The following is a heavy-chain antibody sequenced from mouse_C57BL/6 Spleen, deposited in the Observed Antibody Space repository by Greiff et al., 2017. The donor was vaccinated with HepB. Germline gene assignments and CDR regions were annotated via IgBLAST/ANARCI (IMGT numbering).Heavy chain of an antibody. V-gene: IGHV1-50*01. J-gene: IGHJ3*01. CDR3: ARDGDSSGYGFAY. Sequence: QVQLQQSGAELVKPGASVKLSCKASGYTFTSYWMQWVKQRPGQGLEWIGEIDPSDSYTNYNQKFKGKATLTVDTSSSTAYMQLSSLTSEDSAVYYCARDGDSSGYGFAYWGQGTLVTVSA. D-gene: IGHD3-2*02. CDR2: IDPSDSYT. CDR1: GYTFTSYW.